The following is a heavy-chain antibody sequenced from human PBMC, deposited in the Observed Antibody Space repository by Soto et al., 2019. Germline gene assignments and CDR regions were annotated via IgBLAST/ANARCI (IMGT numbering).Heavy chain of an antibody. CDR1: GASISSYY. J-gene: IGHJ4*02. D-gene: IGHD1-1*01. CDR3: ARNYNWSPHFDY. Sequence: QVQLQESGPGLVKPSETLSLTCTVSGASISSYYWSWIRQPPGKGLEWVGFIFHSGGTNCNPALKTRVTFSVDTTNNQLSLKLTSVTAADTAVYYCARNYNWSPHFDYWGQGNLITVSS. CDR2: IFHSGGT. V-gene: IGHV4-59*12.